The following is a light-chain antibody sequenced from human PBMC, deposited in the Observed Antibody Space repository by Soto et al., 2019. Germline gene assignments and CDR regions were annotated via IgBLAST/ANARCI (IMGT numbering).Light chain of an antibody. CDR3: QQLNTYPRYT. J-gene: IGKJ2*01. CDR1: QDISNY. V-gene: IGKV1-9*01. Sequence: DIDLTQSPSFLSASLGDRGTITCRASQDISNYLAWYQQKPGKAPKLLIYVASTLHIGVPSRFSGSGSGTEFTLTISSLQPEDFATYYCQQLNTYPRYTFGQGTKLEIK. CDR2: VAS.